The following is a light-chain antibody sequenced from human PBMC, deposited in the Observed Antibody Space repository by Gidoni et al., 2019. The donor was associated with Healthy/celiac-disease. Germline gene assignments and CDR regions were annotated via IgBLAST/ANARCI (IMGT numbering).Light chain of an antibody. CDR2: WAS. CDR1: QSVLYSSNNKNY. Sequence: DIVMTQSPDSLAVSLGERATINCKSSQSVLYSSNNKNYLAWYQQKPGQPPKLLIYWASTRESGVPDRFSGSGSGKDFTLTISSRQAEDVAVYYCKQYYSTPWTFGQGTKVEIK. V-gene: IGKV4-1*01. J-gene: IGKJ1*01. CDR3: KQYYSTPWT.